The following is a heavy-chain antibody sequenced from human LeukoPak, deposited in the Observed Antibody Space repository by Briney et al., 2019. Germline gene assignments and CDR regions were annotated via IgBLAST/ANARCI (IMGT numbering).Heavy chain of an antibody. V-gene: IGHV1-69*05. CDR2: VIPIFGTA. Sequence: ASVKVSCKASGGTFSIYAISWVRQAPGQGLELMGRVIPIFGTASYAQKFQGRVTITTDESTSTAYMELSSLRSEDTAVYYCARESEDTDYYGWGQGTLVTVSS. CDR1: GGTFSIYA. CDR3: ARESEDTDYYG. J-gene: IGHJ4*02. D-gene: IGHD3-22*01.